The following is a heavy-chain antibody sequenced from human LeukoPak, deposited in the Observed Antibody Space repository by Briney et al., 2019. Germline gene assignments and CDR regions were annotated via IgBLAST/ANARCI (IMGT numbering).Heavy chain of an antibody. CDR3: ARGRLGGRSGTDY. D-gene: IGHD2-15*01. V-gene: IGHV3-48*04. J-gene: IGHJ4*02. CDR2: INTNGEGV. Sequence: PGGYLRLSCVGSTDTFSSYSMNWFRQAPGKGLEWLSYINTNGEGVYYADSVKGRFTISRDNAKNSLYLQMNSLRAEDTAVYYCARGRLGGRSGTDYWGQGTLVTVSS. CDR1: TDTFSSYS.